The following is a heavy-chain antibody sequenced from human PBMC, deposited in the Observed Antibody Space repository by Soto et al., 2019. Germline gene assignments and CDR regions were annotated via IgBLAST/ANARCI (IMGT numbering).Heavy chain of an antibody. V-gene: IGHV3-48*03. J-gene: IGHJ6*02. Sequence: EVQLVESGGGLVQPGGSLRLSCAASGFTFSSYDMNWVRQAPGKGLEWVSYISSSGSTIYYADSVKGQFTISSDNAINSLYLEMNSRLAGDTAVYYCARRCGGVCDSRYDDYGMDVWGQGTTVTVSS. CDR2: ISSSGSTI. D-gene: IGHD2-21*02. CDR3: ARRCGGVCDSRYDDYGMDV. CDR1: GFTFSSYD.